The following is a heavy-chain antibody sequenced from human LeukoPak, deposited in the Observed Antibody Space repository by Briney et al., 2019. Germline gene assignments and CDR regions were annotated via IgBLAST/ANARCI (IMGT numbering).Heavy chain of an antibody. D-gene: IGHD2-21*01. CDR1: GFTFSSYA. Sequence: PGGSLRLSCAASGFTFSSYAMHWVRQAPGKGLEWVAVISYDGSNKYYADSVKGRLIISRDNSKNTLYLQLNNLRAEDTAVYYCARLSDGCDTSTCSFDYWAQGTLVSVSS. J-gene: IGHJ4*02. V-gene: IGHV3-30-3*01. CDR2: ISYDGSNK. CDR3: ARLSDGCDTSTCSFDY.